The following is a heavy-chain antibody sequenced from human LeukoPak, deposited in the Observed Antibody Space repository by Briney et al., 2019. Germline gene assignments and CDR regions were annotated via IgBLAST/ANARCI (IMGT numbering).Heavy chain of an antibody. D-gene: IGHD2-2*01. CDR1: GGSFSGYY. CDR3: ARGGRFVVGTSCFDNCYGMDV. V-gene: IGHV4-59*01. J-gene: IGHJ6*02. CDR2: IYYSGST. Sequence: SETLSLTCAVYGGSFSGYYWSWIRQPPGKGLEWIGYIYYSGSTNYNPSLKSRVTISVDTSKNQFSLKLSSVTAADTAVYYCARGGRFVVGTSCFDNCYGMDVWGQGTTVTVSS.